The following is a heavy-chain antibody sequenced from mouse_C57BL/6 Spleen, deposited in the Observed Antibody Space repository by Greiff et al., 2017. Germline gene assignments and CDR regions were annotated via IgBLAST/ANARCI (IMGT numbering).Heavy chain of an antibody. CDR1: GYTFTDYN. Sequence: EVKLLESGPELVKPGASVKMSCKASGYTFTDYNMHWVKQSHGKSLEWIGYINPNNGGTSYNQKFKGKATMTVNKSSSTAYMELRSLTSEDSAVYYCASYYDYDGPSTLDYWGQGTTRTVSS. CDR3: ASYYDYDGPSTLDY. CDR2: INPNNGGT. J-gene: IGHJ2*01. V-gene: IGHV1-22*01. D-gene: IGHD2-4*01.